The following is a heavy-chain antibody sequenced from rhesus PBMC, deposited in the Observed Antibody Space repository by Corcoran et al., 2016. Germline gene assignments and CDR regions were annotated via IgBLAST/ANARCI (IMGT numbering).Heavy chain of an antibody. CDR1: GGPISDSYW. V-gene: IGHV4-80*01. CDR2: INGNSGST. J-gene: IGHJ4*01. Sequence: QVQLQESGPGVRKPSETLSLTCAVSGGPISDSYWWGWIRPPPGKGLEWVGEINGNSGSTYYNPSLTSRVTISEDASKNQFSLKLSSVTAADTAVYYCAREGLRDTAGTVTYWGQGVLVTVSS. D-gene: IGHD5-42*01. CDR3: AREGLRDTAGTVTY.